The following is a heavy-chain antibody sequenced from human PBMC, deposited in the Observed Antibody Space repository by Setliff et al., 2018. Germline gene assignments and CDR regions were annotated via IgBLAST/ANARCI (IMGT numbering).Heavy chain of an antibody. J-gene: IGHJ5*02. CDR3: ARDGKQYYYDSTGYYRNWFDP. CDR1: GFTVSSFS. D-gene: IGHD3-22*01. Sequence: GGSLRLSCAASGFTVSSFSMHWVRQAPVKGLDWVATLSDDGSNEFYADSVKGRFTIFRDNSNNTLYMQMSSLRAEDTAIYSCARDGKQYYYDSTGYYRNWFDPWGQGTLVTVSS. CDR2: LSDDGSNE. V-gene: IGHV3-30*03.